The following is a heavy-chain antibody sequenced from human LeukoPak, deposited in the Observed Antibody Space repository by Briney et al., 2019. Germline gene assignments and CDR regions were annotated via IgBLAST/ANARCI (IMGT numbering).Heavy chain of an antibody. CDR3: ARAQDRLVGATLY. V-gene: IGHV3-48*01. CDR1: GFTFSSYS. D-gene: IGHD1-26*01. CDR2: ISSSGSTV. Sequence: GGSLRLSCAASGFTFSSYSMNWVRQAPGKGLEWVSYISSSGSTVYYADSVKGRFTISRDNAKNSLYLQMNSLRAEDTAVYYCARAQDRLVGATLYWGQGTLVTVSS. J-gene: IGHJ4*02.